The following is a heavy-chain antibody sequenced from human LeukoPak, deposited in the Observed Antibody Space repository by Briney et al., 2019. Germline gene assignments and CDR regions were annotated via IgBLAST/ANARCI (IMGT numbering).Heavy chain of an antibody. CDR3: ARDQWNSGVPVPPYYMDV. J-gene: IGHJ6*03. CDR2: IIPIFGTA. CDR1: GGTFSSSYA. Sequence: SVKVSCKASGGTFSSSYAISWVRRAPGQGLEWKGGIIPIFGTANSAQKFQGRVTITADESTSTAYMELSSLRSEDTAMYYCARDQWNSGVPVPPYYMDVWGKGTTVTVSS. V-gene: IGHV1-69*13. D-gene: IGHD2-2*01.